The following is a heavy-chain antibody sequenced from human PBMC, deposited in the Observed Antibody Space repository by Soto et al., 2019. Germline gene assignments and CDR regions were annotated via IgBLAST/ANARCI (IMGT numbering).Heavy chain of an antibody. D-gene: IGHD3-22*01. V-gene: IGHV3-23*01. Sequence: GGSLRLSCAASGFTFSSYAMTWVRQAPGKGLEWVSSISGSGGSAYYADSVKGRFTISRDNSKNTLDLQINSLRAEDTAVYYCSKSPGMYYYDSSGYYHYDYWGQGTRVTVSS. J-gene: IGHJ4*02. CDR1: GFTFSSYA. CDR3: SKSPGMYYYDSSGYYHYDY. CDR2: ISGSGGSA.